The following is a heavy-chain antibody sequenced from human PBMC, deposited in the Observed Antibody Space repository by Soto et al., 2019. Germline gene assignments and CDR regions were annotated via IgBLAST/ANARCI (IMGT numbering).Heavy chain of an antibody. CDR3: ASSGYYDYVWGSYRYKPSDY. J-gene: IGHJ4*02. CDR1: GGSFSGYY. D-gene: IGHD3-16*02. V-gene: IGHV4-34*01. Sequence: PSETLSLTCAVYGGSFSGYYWSWIRQPPGKGLEWIGEINHSGSTNYNPSLKSRVTISVDTSKNQFSLKLSSVTAADTAVYYCASSGYYDYVWGSYRYKPSDYWGQGTLVTVS. CDR2: INHSGST.